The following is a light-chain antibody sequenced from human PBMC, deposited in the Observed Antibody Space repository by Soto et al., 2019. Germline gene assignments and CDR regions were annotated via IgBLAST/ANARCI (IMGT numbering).Light chain of an antibody. CDR2: KAS. CDR3: QQYNSYST. CDR1: QSISSW. J-gene: IGKJ1*01. Sequence: DIQMTQSPSTLSASVGDGVTITCRASQSISSWLAWYQQKPGKAPKLLIYKASSLEIGVPSRFSGSGSGTEFTLTISSLQPDDFATYYCQQYNSYSTFGQGTKVEIK. V-gene: IGKV1-5*03.